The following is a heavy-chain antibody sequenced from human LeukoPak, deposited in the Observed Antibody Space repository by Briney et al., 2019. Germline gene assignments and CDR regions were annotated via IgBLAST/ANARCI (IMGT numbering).Heavy chain of an antibody. CDR1: GFTFSSYA. Sequence: PGGSLRLSCAASGFTFSSYAMSWVRQAPGKGLEWVSAISGSGGSTYYADSVKGRFTISRDNSKNTLYLQMNSLRAEDTAVYYCAKAATVRYYYYYYYMDVWGKGTTVTVSS. V-gene: IGHV3-23*01. CDR3: AKAATVRYYYYYYYMDV. CDR2: ISGSGGST. J-gene: IGHJ6*03. D-gene: IGHD4-11*01.